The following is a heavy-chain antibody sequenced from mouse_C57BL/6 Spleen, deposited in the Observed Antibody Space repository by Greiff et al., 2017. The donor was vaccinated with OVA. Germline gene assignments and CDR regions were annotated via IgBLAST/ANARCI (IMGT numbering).Heavy chain of an antibody. CDR2: ISYDGSN. J-gene: IGHJ4*01. D-gene: IGHD1-1*01. CDR1: GYSITSGYY. CDR3: ARDPITTVVAYYAMDY. V-gene: IGHV3-6*01. Sequence: DVKLQESGPGLVKPSQSLSLTCSVPGYSITSGYYWNWIRQFPGNKLEWMGYISYDGSNNYNPSLKNRISITRDTSKNQFFLKLNSVTTEDTATYYCARDPITTVVAYYAMDYWGQGTSVTVSS.